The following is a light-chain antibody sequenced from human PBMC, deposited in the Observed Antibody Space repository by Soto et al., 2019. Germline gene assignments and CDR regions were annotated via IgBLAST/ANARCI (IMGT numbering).Light chain of an antibody. CDR2: AAS. V-gene: IGKV1-27*01. Sequence: DIQMTQSPSSLSASVGDTVTITCRASQGIVDYLAWYQQRPGKVPKLLIYAASTLQTGVPSRFSGSGAGTDFTLTISSLQPEEVATYYCQKYDTAPQAFGQGTRVEI. CDR3: QKYDTAPQA. J-gene: IGKJ1*01. CDR1: QGIVDY.